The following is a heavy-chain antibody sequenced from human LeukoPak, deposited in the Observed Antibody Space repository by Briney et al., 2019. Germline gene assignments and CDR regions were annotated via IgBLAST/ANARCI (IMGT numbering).Heavy chain of an antibody. CDR3: ARARLYYEKAFDI. J-gene: IGHJ3*02. V-gene: IGHV1-18*01. CDR1: GYTFTSYG. CDR2: ISAYNGNT. Sequence: ASVKVSCKASGYTFTSYGISWVRQAPGQGLDGMGWISAYNGNTNYAQKLQGRVTMTTDTSTSTAYMELRSLRSDDTAVYYCARARLYYEKAFDIWGQGTMVTVSS. D-gene: IGHD3-22*01.